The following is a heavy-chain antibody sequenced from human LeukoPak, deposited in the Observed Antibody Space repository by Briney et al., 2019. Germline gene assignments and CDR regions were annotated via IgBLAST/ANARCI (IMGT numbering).Heavy chain of an antibody. CDR3: PTALLRFLAWLLSHNAFDI. J-gene: IGHJ3*02. CDR1: GYTFTGYY. V-gene: IGHV1-2*02. Sequence: ASVKVSCKVSGYTFTGYYMHWVRQAPGQGREWMGWISPNMGGTNYAQKFQGRVTMTRDTSINTAYRWLSRLRPDDPSVSYGPTALLRFLAWLLSHNAFDIWGQGTMVTVSS. CDR2: ISPNMGGT. D-gene: IGHD3-3*01.